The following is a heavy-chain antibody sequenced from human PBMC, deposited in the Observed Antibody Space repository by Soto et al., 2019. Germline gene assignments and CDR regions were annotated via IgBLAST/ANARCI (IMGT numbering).Heavy chain of an antibody. J-gene: IGHJ4*02. CDR2: IYYSGKN. CDR3: AKNLPRTGSFDY. CDR1: GASITSTTYF. V-gene: IGHV4-39*01. Sequence: PSETLSLTCTLSGASITSTTYFWAWSRKPPGKGLEWVGSIYYSGKNHYNQSLKSRVTISVDRSKNQFYLQMSSVTAADTAVYYCAKNLPRTGSFDYWGQGSLVTVSS.